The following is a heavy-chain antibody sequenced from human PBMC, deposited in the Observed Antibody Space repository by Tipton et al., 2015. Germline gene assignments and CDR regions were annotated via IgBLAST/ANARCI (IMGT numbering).Heavy chain of an antibody. Sequence: TLSLTCTVSGGSISSYYWSWIRQPPGKGLEWIGEIYHSGSTNYNPSLKSRVTISVDKSRNQFSLKLSSVTAADAAVYYCASFVWWLSFDSWGQGTLVTVSS. CDR3: ASFVWWLSFDS. V-gene: IGHV4-59*12. CDR2: IYHSGST. J-gene: IGHJ4*02. D-gene: IGHD5-12*01. CDR1: GGSISSYY.